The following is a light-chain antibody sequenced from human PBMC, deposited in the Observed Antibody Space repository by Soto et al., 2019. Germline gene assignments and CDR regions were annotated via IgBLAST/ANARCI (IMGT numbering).Light chain of an antibody. CDR3: TSYAGDNTVV. J-gene: IGLJ2*01. CDR1: SSDVGGYDY. Sequence: QSALTQPPSASGSPGQPVTISCTGTSSDVGGYDYVSWYQQYPGKAPKLLIYEVSKRPSGVPDRFSGSKTGNTASLTVSGLQADDEADYYCTSYAGDNTVVFGGGTKVTVL. V-gene: IGLV2-8*01. CDR2: EVS.